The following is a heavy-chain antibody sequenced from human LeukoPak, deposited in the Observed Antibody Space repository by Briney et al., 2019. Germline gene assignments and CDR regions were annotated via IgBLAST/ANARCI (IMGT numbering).Heavy chain of an antibody. D-gene: IGHD3-16*01. Sequence: GGSLRLSCAASGFTFDDYGMSWVRQAPGKGLEWVSGINWNGGSTGYADSVKGRFTISRDISKNTLYLQMNSLRAEDTAIYYCAKVRKGVGAFDLWGQGTMVTVSS. J-gene: IGHJ3*01. CDR1: GFTFDDYG. CDR3: AKVRKGVGAFDL. V-gene: IGHV3-20*04. CDR2: INWNGGST.